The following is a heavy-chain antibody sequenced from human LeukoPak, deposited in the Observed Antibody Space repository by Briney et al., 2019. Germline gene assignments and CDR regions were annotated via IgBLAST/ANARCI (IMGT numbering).Heavy chain of an antibody. D-gene: IGHD6-6*01. V-gene: IGHV4-59*08. CDR3: ARGGTFVAARVDY. CDR1: GGSISSYY. CDR2: IYYSGST. J-gene: IGHJ4*02. Sequence: SETLSLTCTVSGGSISSYYWSWIRQPPGKGLEWIGYIYYSGSTNYNPSLKSRVTISVDTSKNQFSLKLSSVTAADTAVYYCARGGTFVAARVDYWGQGTLVTVSS.